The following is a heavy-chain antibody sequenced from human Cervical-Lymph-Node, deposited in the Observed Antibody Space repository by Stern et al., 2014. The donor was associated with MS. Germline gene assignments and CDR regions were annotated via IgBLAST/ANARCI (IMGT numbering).Heavy chain of an antibody. CDR1: GFSLDTGGMC. V-gene: IGHV2-70*01. Sequence: QVTLKESGPALVKPTQTLTLTCTFSGFSLDTGGMCVSWIRQPPGKALEWLALIDWDGDKYYSSSLKARLSIARDTSKNQVVLRMTSMDPVDTGTYYCARTDHYEGRTFDFWGEGTMVFVSS. J-gene: IGHJ3*01. CDR2: IDWDGDK. D-gene: IGHD4-17*01. CDR3: ARTDHYEGRTFDF.